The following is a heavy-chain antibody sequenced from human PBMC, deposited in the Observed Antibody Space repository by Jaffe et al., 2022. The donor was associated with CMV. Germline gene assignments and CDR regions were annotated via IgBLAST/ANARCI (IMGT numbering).Heavy chain of an antibody. Sequence: EVQLVESGGGLVQPGRSLRLSCAASGFTFDDYAMHWVRQAPGKGLEWVSGISWNSGSIGYADSVKGRFTISRDNAKNSLYLQMNSLRAEDTALYYCARHSRARGAFDYWGQGTLVTVSS. J-gene: IGHJ4*02. V-gene: IGHV3-9*01. CDR1: GFTFDDYA. CDR3: ARHSRARGAFDY. CDR2: ISWNSGSI. D-gene: IGHD3-16*01.